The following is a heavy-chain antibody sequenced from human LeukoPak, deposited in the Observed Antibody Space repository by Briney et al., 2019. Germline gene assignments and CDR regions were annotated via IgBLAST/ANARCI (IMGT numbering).Heavy chain of an antibody. D-gene: IGHD6-13*01. Sequence: PGGSLRLSCAASGFTFSSYWMHWVRQAPGKGLVWVSRINSDGSSTSYADSVKGRFTISRDNAKSTLYLQMNSLRAEDTAVYYCARVTPGGSWYYWGQGTLVTVSS. CDR1: GFTFSSYW. CDR2: INSDGSST. V-gene: IGHV3-74*01. CDR3: ARVTPGGSWYY. J-gene: IGHJ4*02.